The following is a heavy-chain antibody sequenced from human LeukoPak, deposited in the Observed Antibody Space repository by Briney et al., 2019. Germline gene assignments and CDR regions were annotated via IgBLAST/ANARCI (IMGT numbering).Heavy chain of an antibody. J-gene: IGHJ4*02. D-gene: IGHD5-24*01. CDR1: GFTFSNYG. V-gene: IGHV3-48*01. CDR2: ITSSSSNL. Sequence: PGGSLRLSCAASGFTFSNYGMNWVRQAPGKGLEWVSYITSSSSNLYYADSVKGRFTISRDNSKNTLYLQMNSLRAEDTAVYYCAKGRGGYSLFDYWGQGTLVTVSS. CDR3: AKGRGGYSLFDY.